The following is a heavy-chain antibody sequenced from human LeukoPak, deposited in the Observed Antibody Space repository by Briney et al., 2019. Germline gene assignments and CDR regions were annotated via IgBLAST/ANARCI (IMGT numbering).Heavy chain of an antibody. V-gene: IGHV3-30*02. D-gene: IGHD3-10*01. CDR3: TGNYYGSGSYADFDY. CDR2: IRYDGSNK. CDR1: GFTFSSYG. Sequence: GGSLRLSCAAPGFTFSSYGMHWVRQAPGKGLEWVAFIRYDGSNKYYADSVKGRFTISRDNSKNTLYLQMDSLKTEDTAVYYCTGNYYGSGSYADFDYWGQGTLVTVSS. J-gene: IGHJ4*02.